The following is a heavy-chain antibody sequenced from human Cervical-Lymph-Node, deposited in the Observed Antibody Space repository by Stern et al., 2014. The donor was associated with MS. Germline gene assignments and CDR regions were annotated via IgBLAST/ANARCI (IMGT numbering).Heavy chain of an antibody. CDR1: GG. CDR2: VIPFVGTS. V-gene: IGHV1-69*06. Sequence: QVQLMQSGAEVKKPGSSVRVSCKASGGISWVRQAPGQGLEWMGGVIPFVGTSNYAKKFQGRVKITADTATNTAYLELNSLRLDDTAVYYCARGGGDNWFDPWGQGTLVTVSS. CDR3: ARGGGDNWFDP. D-gene: IGHD3-16*01. J-gene: IGHJ5*02.